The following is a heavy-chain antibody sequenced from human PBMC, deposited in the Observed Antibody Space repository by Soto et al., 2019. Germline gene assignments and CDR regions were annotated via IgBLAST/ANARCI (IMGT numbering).Heavy chain of an antibody. V-gene: IGHV1-18*01. D-gene: IGHD6-6*01. CDR3: ARDRISSSPADYYGMDV. Sequence: QVQLVQSGAEVKKPGASVKVSCKASGYTFTSYGISWVRQAPGQGLEWMGWISAYNGNTNSAQKLQGRVTMTTDTSTSTAYMELRSLRSDDTAVYYWARDRISSSPADYYGMDVWGQGTTVTVSS. CDR1: GYTFTSYG. CDR2: ISAYNGNT. J-gene: IGHJ6*02.